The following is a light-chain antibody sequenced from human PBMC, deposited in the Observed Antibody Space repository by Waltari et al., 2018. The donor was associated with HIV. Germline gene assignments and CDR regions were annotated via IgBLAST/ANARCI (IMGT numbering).Light chain of an antibody. CDR3: QQYGSSPAT. CDR1: QSVSSSY. Sequence: EIVFTQSPGTLSLSPGERATLSCRASQSVSSSYLAWYQQKPGQAPRLLIYGASSRATGIPDRFSGSGSGTDFTLTISRLEPEDFAVYYCQQYGSSPATFGQGTRLESK. CDR2: GAS. J-gene: IGKJ5*01. V-gene: IGKV3-20*01.